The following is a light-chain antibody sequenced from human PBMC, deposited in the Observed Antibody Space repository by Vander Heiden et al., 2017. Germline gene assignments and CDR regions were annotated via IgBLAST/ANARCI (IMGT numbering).Light chain of an antibody. CDR3: QSADSSGTCVV. V-gene: IGLV3-25*03. CDR1: ALPKQY. Sequence: SYELTQPPSVSVSPGQTARITCSGDALPKQYAYWYQQKPGQAPVLVIYKDSERPSGIPERFSGSSSGTTVTLTISGVQAEDEADYYCQSADSSGTCVVCGGGTKLTVL. CDR2: KDS. J-gene: IGLJ2*01.